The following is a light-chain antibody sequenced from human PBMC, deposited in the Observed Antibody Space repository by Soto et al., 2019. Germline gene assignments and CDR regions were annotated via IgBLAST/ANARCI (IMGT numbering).Light chain of an antibody. CDR1: QSISSR. V-gene: IGKV3-11*01. Sequence: EIVLTQSPATLSLSPGERATLSCRASQSISSRLAWYRQKPGQAPRLLIYDAFNRATGIPARFSGSGSGTDFTLTISSLEPEDFAVYYCQHYTSFGPGTKVDIK. CDR3: QHYTS. J-gene: IGKJ3*01. CDR2: DAF.